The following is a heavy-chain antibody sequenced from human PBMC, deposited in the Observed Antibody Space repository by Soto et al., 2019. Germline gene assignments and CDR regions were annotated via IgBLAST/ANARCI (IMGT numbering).Heavy chain of an antibody. J-gene: IGHJ6*01. Sequence: VQLLESGGGLVQPGGSLRLACTASGFTFNHYAMSWVRQAPGKGLEWVSAVSGRGSSTKYADSVKGRFIISRDNSNSTLYLQMDSLRGEDTAVYYCAKDSTVTTSLYFYYYGFDVWGQGTTVTVSS. CDR1: GFTFNHYA. CDR2: VSGRGSST. D-gene: IGHD4-17*01. V-gene: IGHV3-23*01. CDR3: AKDSTVTTSLYFYYYGFDV.